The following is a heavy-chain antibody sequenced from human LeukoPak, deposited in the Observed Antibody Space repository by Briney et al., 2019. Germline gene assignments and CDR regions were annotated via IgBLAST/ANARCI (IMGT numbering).Heavy chain of an antibody. CDR2: IYYSGST. Sequence: SETLSLTCTVSGGSISSYYWSWIRQPPGKGLEWIGYIYYSGSTNYNPSLKSRVTISVDTSKNQFSLKLSSVTAADTAVYYCARDNPPTYYYDSSGYYYNWFDPWGQGTLVTVSS. V-gene: IGHV4-59*01. CDR1: GGSISSYY. J-gene: IGHJ5*02. D-gene: IGHD3-22*01. CDR3: ARDNPPTYYYDSSGYYYNWFDP.